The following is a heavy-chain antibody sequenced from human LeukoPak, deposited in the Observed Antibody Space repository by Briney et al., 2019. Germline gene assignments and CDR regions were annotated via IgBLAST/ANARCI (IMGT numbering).Heavy chain of an antibody. V-gene: IGHV1-18*01. D-gene: IGHD1-7*01. J-gene: IGHJ4*02. CDR1: GYTFTRFG. CDR3: ARWSRNSLSDFDY. CDR2: ITAYNGNT. Sequence: SVKVSCKASGYTFTRFGINGVRQAPGQRREWMGWITAYNGNTNYAQNLQGRVTMTTDTSTSTAYMELRSLRSDDTAVDYCARWSRNSLSDFDYWGQGTLVTVSS.